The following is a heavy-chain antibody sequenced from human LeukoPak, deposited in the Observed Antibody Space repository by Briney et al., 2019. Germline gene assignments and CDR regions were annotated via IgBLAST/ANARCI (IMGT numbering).Heavy chain of an antibody. V-gene: IGHV3-23*01. Sequence: PGGSLRLSCAASGFTFSSYAMSWVRQAPGKGLEWVSAISGSGGSTYYADSVKGRFTISRDNSKNTLYLQMNSLRAEDTAVYYCAGGPYYPGWFQHWGQGTLVTVSS. J-gene: IGHJ1*01. CDR2: ISGSGGST. CDR1: GFTFSSYA. D-gene: IGHD3-10*01. CDR3: AGGPYYPGWFQH.